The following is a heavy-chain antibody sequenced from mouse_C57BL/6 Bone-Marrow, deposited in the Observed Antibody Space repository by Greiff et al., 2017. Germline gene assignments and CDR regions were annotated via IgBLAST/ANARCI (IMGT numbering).Heavy chain of an antibody. CDR2: INYDGSST. V-gene: IGHV5-16*01. D-gene: IGHD1-1*01. Sequence: EVMLVESEGGLVQPGSSMKLSCTASGFTFSDYYMAWVRQVPEKGLEWVANINYDGSSTYYLDSLKSRFIISRDNAKNILYLQMSSLKSEDTATYYCAREKFYGSSYVNFDYWGQGTTLTVSS. CDR1: GFTFSDYY. J-gene: IGHJ2*01. CDR3: AREKFYGSSYVNFDY.